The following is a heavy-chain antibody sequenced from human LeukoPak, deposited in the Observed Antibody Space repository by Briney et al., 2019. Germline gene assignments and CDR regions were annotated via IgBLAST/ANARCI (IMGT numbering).Heavy chain of an antibody. CDR3: AAGYCSSTSCYAPHHDAFDI. D-gene: IGHD2-2*01. J-gene: IGHJ3*02. Sequence: ASVKVSCKVSGYTLTELSMHWVRQAPGKGLEWMGGFDPEDGETIYAQKFQGRATMTEDTSTDTAYMELSSLRSEDTAVYYCAAGYCSSTSCYAPHHDAFDIWGQGTMVTVSS. CDR1: GYTLTELS. CDR2: FDPEDGET. V-gene: IGHV1-24*01.